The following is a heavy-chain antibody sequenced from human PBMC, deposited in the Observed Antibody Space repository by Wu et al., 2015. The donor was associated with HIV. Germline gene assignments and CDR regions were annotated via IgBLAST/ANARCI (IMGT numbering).Heavy chain of an antibody. CDR2: IIPIFGTA. CDR3: ARESGGDYGVYYFDY. V-gene: IGHV1-69*05. Sequence: QVQLVQSGAEVKKLGSSVKVSCKTSGGTFSNYGFNWVRQAPGQGLEWMGGIIPIFGTANYAQNFQGQGRLMITSDESASTAYMELSSLRSEDTAVYYCARESGGDYGVYYFDYWGQGTLVTVSS. CDR1: GGTFSNYG. D-gene: IGHD4-17*01. J-gene: IGHJ4*02.